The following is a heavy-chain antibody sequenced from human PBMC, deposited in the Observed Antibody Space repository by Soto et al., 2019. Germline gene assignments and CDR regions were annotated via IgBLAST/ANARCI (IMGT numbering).Heavy chain of an antibody. Sequence: QEQLVQSAAEVKTPGASVKVSCMTSGYTFNDYEINWVRQATGQGLEWIGWMNPNSVETGYAQRVQGRVTMTTSSSLSTAYLELSSLTSDVTAVYYCARIAMPARPRWYNWFDPWGQGTLVTVSS. J-gene: IGHJ5*02. V-gene: IGHV1-8*02. D-gene: IGHD2-2*01. CDR1: GYTFNDYE. CDR2: MNPNSVET. CDR3: ARIAMPARPRWYNWFDP.